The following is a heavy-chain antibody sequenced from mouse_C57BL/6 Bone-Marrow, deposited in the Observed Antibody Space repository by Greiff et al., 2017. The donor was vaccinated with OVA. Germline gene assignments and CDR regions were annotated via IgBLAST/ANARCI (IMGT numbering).Heavy chain of an antibody. Sequence: VVESGPELVKPGASVKISCKASGYTFTDYYINWVKQRPGQGLEWIGWIFPGSGNTKYNEKFKGKATLTVDTSSSTAYMQLSSLTSDDSAVYVCARGRSWYYFDYWGQGTTLTVSS. D-gene: IGHD1-1*01. CDR3: ARGRSWYYFDY. J-gene: IGHJ2*01. CDR1: GYTFTDYY. V-gene: IGHV1-84*01. CDR2: IFPGSGNT.